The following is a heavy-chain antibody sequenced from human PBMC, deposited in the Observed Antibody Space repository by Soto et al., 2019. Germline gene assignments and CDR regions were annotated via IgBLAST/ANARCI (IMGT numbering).Heavy chain of an antibody. CDR1: GFTFSSYW. CDR3: ARLSTYAPHRGYYYGMDV. Sequence: GGSLRLSCAASGFTFSSYWMSWVRQAPGKGLEWVANIKQDGSEKYYVDSVKGRFTISRDNAKNSLYLQMNSLRAEDTAVYYCARLSTYAPHRGYYYGMDVWGQGTTVTVSS. J-gene: IGHJ6*02. V-gene: IGHV3-7*01. CDR2: IKQDGSEK.